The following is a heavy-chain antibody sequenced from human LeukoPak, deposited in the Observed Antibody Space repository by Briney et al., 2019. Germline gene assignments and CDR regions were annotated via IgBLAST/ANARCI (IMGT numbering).Heavy chain of an antibody. CDR2: INPNSGGT. J-gene: IGHJ5*02. D-gene: IGHD4-17*01. CDR1: GYTFTGYY. CDR3: ARDNGDYWFDH. V-gene: IGHV1-2*02. Sequence: GGSVHVSCKSSGYTFTGYYMHWVRQAPGQGLDWMGWINPNSGGTNYAQKFQGRVTMTRDTSISTAYMELTRLRSDDTAVYYCARDNGDYWFDHWGQGTLVTVSS.